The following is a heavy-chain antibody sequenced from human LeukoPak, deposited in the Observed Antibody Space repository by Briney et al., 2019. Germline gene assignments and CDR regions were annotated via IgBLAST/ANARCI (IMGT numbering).Heavy chain of an antibody. J-gene: IGHJ6*03. CDR3: ARHGLHYYGSGSYAWVEGYYYYMDV. CDR2: IYPGDSDT. Sequence: GESLKISCKASGYSFTNYWIGWVRQMPGKGLEWMGIIYPGDSDTRYSPSFQGQVTISADKSISTAYLQWSSLKASDTAMYYCARHGLHYYGSGSYAWVEGYYYYMDVWGKGTTVTVSS. D-gene: IGHD3-10*01. V-gene: IGHV5-51*01. CDR1: GYSFTNYW.